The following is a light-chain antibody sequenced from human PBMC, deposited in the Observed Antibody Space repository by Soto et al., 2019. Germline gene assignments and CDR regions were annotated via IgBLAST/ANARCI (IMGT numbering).Light chain of an antibody. CDR3: QQYYNLPFT. Sequence: DIQMTQSPSAVSASVGDRVTITCRASQGISNWLTWYQQKPGKAPKLLIYDASNLETGVPSRFSGSGSGTDFTVTISSLQPEDFATYSCQQYYNLPFTFGQGTQVEIK. J-gene: IGKJ5*01. V-gene: IGKV1-33*01. CDR2: DAS. CDR1: QGISNW.